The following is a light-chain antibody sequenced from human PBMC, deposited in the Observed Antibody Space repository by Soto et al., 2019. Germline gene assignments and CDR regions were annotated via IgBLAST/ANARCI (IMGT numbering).Light chain of an antibody. CDR2: KAS. CDR3: QQYNSYSWT. Sequence: DIQMTQSPSTLSASVGDRVTITCRASQSISSWLAWYQQKPGNAAKLLIYKASSLESGVPSRVSGSGSGTEFTLTISSLQPDDFATYYFQQYNSYSWTFGQGTKGEVK. CDR1: QSISSW. J-gene: IGKJ1*01. V-gene: IGKV1-5*03.